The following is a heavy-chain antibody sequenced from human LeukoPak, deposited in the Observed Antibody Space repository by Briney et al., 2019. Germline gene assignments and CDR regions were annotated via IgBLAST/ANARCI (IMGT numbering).Heavy chain of an antibody. CDR2: INHSGST. V-gene: IGHV4-34*01. D-gene: IGHD2-15*01. CDR3: ARGVGGSGGSCP. J-gene: IGHJ5*02. CDR1: GGSFSGYY. Sequence: PSETLSLTCAVYGGSFSGYYWSWIRQPPGKGLEWIGEINHSGSTNYNPSLKSRVTISVDTSKNQFSLKLSSVTAADTAVYYCARGVGGSGGSCPGGQGTLVTVSS.